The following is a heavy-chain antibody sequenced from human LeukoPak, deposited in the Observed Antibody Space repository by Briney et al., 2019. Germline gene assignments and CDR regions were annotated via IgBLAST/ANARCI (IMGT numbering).Heavy chain of an antibody. Sequence: PSETLSLTCTVSGISLSTYYWSWVRRPPGKGLEWIGYVHHTGSADHNPSLKSRVTISLDMSKSQFSLKLTSATAADTAVYYCARDSWDYIAMDVWGPGTTVTVSS. CDR2: VHHTGSA. V-gene: IGHV4-59*01. CDR1: GISLSTYY. J-gene: IGHJ6*02. CDR3: ARDSWDYIAMDV. D-gene: IGHD4/OR15-4a*01.